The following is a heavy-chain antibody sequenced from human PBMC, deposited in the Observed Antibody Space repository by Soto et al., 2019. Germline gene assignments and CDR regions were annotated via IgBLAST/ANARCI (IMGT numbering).Heavy chain of an antibody. D-gene: IGHD6-13*01. J-gene: IGHJ5*02. Sequence: SETLSLTCTVSGGSISSYYWSWIRQPAGKGLEWIGRIYTSGSTNYNPSLKSRVTMSVDTSKNQFSLKLSSVTAADTAVYYCARAADTAAAGIHWFDPWGQGTLVTVS. CDR1: GGSISSYY. CDR3: ARAADTAAAGIHWFDP. V-gene: IGHV4-4*07. CDR2: IYTSGST.